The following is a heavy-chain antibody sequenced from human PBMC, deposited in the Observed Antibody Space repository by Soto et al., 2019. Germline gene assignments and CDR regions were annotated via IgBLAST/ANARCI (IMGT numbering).Heavy chain of an antibody. D-gene: IGHD1-26*01. CDR3: GTVPTGRYDWLVP. V-gene: IGHV3-74*01. Sequence: PGGSLRLSCAASGFTFSTYWMHWARQAPGKGLVWVSRINSDGSRTNYADSVKGRFTTFRDNAKNTVYLQLNSLTDEDTAVYYCGTVPTGRYDWLVPGGQGTLVTVS. CDR1: GFTFSTYW. J-gene: IGHJ5*02. CDR2: INSDGSRT.